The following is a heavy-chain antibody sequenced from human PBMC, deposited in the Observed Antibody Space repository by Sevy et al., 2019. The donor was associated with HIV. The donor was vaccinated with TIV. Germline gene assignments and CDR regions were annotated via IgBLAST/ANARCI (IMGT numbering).Heavy chain of an antibody. D-gene: IGHD2-21*02. CDR1: GFTFSTYA. CDR3: AKDGTYCGGDCFTALSDYYYGMDV. CDR2: ISGSGGTA. V-gene: IGHV3-23*01. J-gene: IGHJ6*02. Sequence: GGSLRLSCAASGFTFSTYAMSWVRQAPGKGLKWVSTISGSGGTAFYADSVKGRFTISRDNSKNTLYLQMNSLSAEDTAIYYCAKDGTYCGGDCFTALSDYYYGMDVWAKGPRSPSP.